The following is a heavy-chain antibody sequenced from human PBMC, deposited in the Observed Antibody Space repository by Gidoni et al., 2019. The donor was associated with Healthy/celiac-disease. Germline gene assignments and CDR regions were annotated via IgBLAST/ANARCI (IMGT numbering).Heavy chain of an antibody. J-gene: IGHJ4*02. CDR2: MSGSGGST. V-gene: IGHV3-23*01. CDR3: AKDSGGGILEWLSRTNYYFDY. Sequence: EVQLLESGGGLVQPGGSLRLSCAASGFTFSSYAMSWVRQAPGKGLEWVSAMSGSGGSTYYADSVKGRFTISRDNSKNTLYLEMNSLRAEDTAVYYCAKDSGGGILEWLSRTNYYFDYWGQGTLVTVSS. CDR1: GFTFSSYA. D-gene: IGHD3-3*01.